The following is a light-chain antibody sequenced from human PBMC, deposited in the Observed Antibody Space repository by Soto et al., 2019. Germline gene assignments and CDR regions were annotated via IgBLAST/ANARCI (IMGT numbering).Light chain of an antibody. Sequence: QSVLTQPPSASGTPRQRVTISCSGSSSNIGSNTVNWYQQLPGTAPKLHIYTTNQRPSGVPDRFSGSKSGTSASLAISGLQSEDEADYYCAAWDDSLNVFVVFGGGTKVTVL. CDR1: SSNIGSNT. J-gene: IGLJ2*01. CDR3: AAWDDSLNVFVV. V-gene: IGLV1-44*01. CDR2: TTN.